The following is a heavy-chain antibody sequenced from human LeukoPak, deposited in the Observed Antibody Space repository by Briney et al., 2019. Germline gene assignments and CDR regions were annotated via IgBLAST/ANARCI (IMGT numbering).Heavy chain of an antibody. D-gene: IGHD6-19*01. V-gene: IGHV1-18*01. J-gene: IGHJ4*02. Sequence: AAVRVSCTGSGYTFTMHSLSWVRQAPGQGGEGVGWIKVYNGETKNAQKYQGRVTITTETSTDTAYMDLRRLIFDDTAVYYCARLRAGYIDFWGQGTRVAVPS. CDR3: ARLRAGYIDF. CDR1: GYTFTMHS. CDR2: IKVYNGET.